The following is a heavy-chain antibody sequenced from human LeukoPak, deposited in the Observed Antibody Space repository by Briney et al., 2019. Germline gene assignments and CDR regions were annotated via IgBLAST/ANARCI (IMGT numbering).Heavy chain of an antibody. J-gene: IGHJ5*02. CDR2: INHSGST. CDR3: ARSYSYAWFDP. V-gene: IGHV4-34*01. CDR1: GGSFSGYY. D-gene: IGHD5-18*01. Sequence: PSETLSLTCAVYGGSFSGYYWSWVRQPPGKGLEWIGEINHSGSTNYNPSLKSRVTISVDTSKNQFSLKLSSVTAADTAVYYCARSYSYAWFDPWGQGTLVTVSS.